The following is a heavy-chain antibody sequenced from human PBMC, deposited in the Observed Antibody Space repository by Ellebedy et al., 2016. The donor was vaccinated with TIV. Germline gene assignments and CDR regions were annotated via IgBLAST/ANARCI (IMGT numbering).Heavy chain of an antibody. CDR1: GYTFTSYA. J-gene: IGHJ4*02. V-gene: IGHV7-4-1*02. D-gene: IGHD3-22*01. Sequence: AASVKVSCKASGYTFTSYAMNWVRQAPGQGLEWMGWINTNTGNPTYAQGFTGRFVFSLDTSVSTAYLQISGLEDEDTAVYYCARDRLPDARYYETDYWGQGTLVTVSS. CDR2: INTNTGNP. CDR3: ARDRLPDARYYETDY.